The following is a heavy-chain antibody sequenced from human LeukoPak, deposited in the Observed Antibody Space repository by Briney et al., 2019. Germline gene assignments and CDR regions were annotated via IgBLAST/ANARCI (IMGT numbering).Heavy chain of an antibody. CDR2: ISNKGSSSTT. Sequence: GGSLRLSCAASGFIFSDYYMGWVRQAPGKGLEWVSYISNKGSSSTTYYADSVKGRFTISRDDAQNSLYLQMNSLRADDTAVYYCARDRGNYYGSGYIDYWGQGTLVTVSS. D-gene: IGHD3-10*01. J-gene: IGHJ4*02. CDR3: ARDRGNYYGSGYIDY. CDR1: GFIFSDYY. V-gene: IGHV3-11*01.